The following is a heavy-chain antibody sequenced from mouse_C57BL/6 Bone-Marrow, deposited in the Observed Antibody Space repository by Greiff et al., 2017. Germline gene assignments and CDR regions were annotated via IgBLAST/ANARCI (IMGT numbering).Heavy chain of an antibody. Sequence: QVQLQQPGAELVKPGASVKMSCKASGYTFTSYWITWVKQRPGQGLEWIGDIYPGSGSTNYNEKFKSKATLTVDTSSSTAYMQLSSLTSEDSAVYYCARTTGTVDYLDYWGKGTTLTVSS. V-gene: IGHV1-55*01. D-gene: IGHD4-1*01. CDR2: IYPGSGST. J-gene: IGHJ2*01. CDR3: ARTTGTVDYLDY. CDR1: GYTFTSYW.